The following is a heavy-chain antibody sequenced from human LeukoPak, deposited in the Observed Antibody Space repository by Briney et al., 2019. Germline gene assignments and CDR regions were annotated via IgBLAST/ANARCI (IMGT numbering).Heavy chain of an antibody. CDR2: VYSSGNT. CDR3: VRDRELTY. V-gene: IGHV4-4*08. Sequence: SETLSLTCTVSDVSISIYYWSWIRQPPGKGLEWIGYVYSSGNTNYSPSLKGRAIISADTSKNQFSLKLTSVTAADTAVYYCVRDRELTYWGQGILVTVSS. CDR1: DVSISIYY. D-gene: IGHD3-10*01. J-gene: IGHJ4*02.